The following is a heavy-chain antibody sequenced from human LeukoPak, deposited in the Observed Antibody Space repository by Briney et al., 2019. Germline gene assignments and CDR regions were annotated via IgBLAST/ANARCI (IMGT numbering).Heavy chain of an antibody. CDR2: ISWNSGSI. CDR1: GFTFDDYA. V-gene: IGHV3-9*01. Sequence: GGSLRLSCAASGFTFDDYAMHWVRQAPGKGLEWVSGISWNSGSIGYADSVKGRFTISRDNAKNSLYLQMNSLRAEDTALYYCAKDLMVRGGHYYYYMDVWGKGTTVTISS. D-gene: IGHD3-10*01. CDR3: AKDLMVRGGHYYYYMDV. J-gene: IGHJ6*03.